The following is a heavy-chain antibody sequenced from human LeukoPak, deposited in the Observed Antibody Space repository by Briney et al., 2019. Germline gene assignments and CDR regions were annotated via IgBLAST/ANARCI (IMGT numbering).Heavy chain of an antibody. Sequence: ASVKVSCKASGGTFSSYAISWVRQAPGQGLEWMGWISAYNGNTNYAQKLQGRVTMTTDTSTSTAYMELRSLRSDDTAVYYCARVLAYYYDSSGYYDYWGQGTLVTVSS. CDR1: GGTFSSYA. D-gene: IGHD3-22*01. CDR2: ISAYNGNT. J-gene: IGHJ4*02. CDR3: ARVLAYYYDSSGYYDY. V-gene: IGHV1-18*01.